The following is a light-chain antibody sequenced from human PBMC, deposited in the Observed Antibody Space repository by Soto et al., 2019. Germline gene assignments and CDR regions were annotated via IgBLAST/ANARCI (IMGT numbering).Light chain of an antibody. CDR3: ASWDDSLSGVV. CDR1: SSNVGNNY. Sequence: QSVLTQPPSASGTPGQRVAMSCSRTSSNVGNNYVYWYQQIPGRAPKLLIHRNDQRPSGVPDRFSGSKSGTSASLAISGLRSEDEADYYCASWDDSLSGVVFGGGTKLTVL. CDR2: RND. J-gene: IGLJ2*01. V-gene: IGLV1-47*01.